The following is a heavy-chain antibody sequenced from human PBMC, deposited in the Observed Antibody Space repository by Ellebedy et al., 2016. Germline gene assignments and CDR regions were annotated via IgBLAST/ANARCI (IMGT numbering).Heavy chain of an antibody. Sequence: GESLKISXAASGFTVSSNDMNWVRQAPGKGLEWVSFIDTTGATYYADSVKGRFTISRDNSKKTLFLQMTSLGAEDTAFYYCVTRHNGAFDIWGQGTMVTVSS. V-gene: IGHV3-53*01. CDR3: VTRHNGAFDI. CDR2: IDTTGAT. J-gene: IGHJ3*02. CDR1: GFTVSSND. D-gene: IGHD1-1*01.